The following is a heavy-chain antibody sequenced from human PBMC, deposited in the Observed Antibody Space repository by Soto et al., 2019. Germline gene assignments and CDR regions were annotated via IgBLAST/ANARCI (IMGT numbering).Heavy chain of an antibody. CDR2: ISGSGGST. D-gene: IGHD3-22*01. CDR1: GFTFSSYA. CDR3: AKDAYYYDSSGYATDY. V-gene: IGHV3-23*01. Sequence: PGGSVRLSCAASGFTFSSYAMSWVRQAPGKGLEWVSAISGSGGSTYYADSVKGRFTISRDNSKNTLYLQMNSLRAEDTAVYYCAKDAYYYDSSGYATDYWGQGTLVNVSS. J-gene: IGHJ4*02.